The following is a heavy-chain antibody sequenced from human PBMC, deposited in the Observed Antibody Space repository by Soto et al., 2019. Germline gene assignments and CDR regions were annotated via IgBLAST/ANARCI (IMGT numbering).Heavy chain of an antibody. D-gene: IGHD3-22*01. CDR2: ISSSSSYT. J-gene: IGHJ4*02. CDR1: GFTFSDYY. V-gene: IGHV3-11*06. Sequence: PGGSLRLSCAASGFTFSDYYMSWIRQAPGKGLEWVSYISSSSSYTNYADSVKGRFTISRDNAKNSLYLQMNSLRAEDTAVYYCARDSRNYYDSSAVDYWGQGTLVTVSS. CDR3: ARDSRNYYDSSAVDY.